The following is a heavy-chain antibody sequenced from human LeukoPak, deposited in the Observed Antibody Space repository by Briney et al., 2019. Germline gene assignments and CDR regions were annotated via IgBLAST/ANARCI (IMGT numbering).Heavy chain of an antibody. Sequence: GGSLRLSCAASGFTFSNAWMSWVRQAPGKGLEWVSSISSSSSYIYYADSVKGRFTISRDNAKNSLYLQMNSLRAEDTAVYYCARGSSGSSPFDYWGQGTLVTVSS. V-gene: IGHV3-21*01. CDR1: GFTFSNAW. D-gene: IGHD6-13*01. J-gene: IGHJ4*02. CDR2: ISSSSSYI. CDR3: ARGSSGSSPFDY.